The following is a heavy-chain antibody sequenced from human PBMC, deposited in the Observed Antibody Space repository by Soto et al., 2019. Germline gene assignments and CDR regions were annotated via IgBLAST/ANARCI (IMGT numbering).Heavy chain of an antibody. CDR2: IKPFDATT. V-gene: IGHV1-18*04. D-gene: IGHD3-10*01. Sequence: QVQLVQSGAEVKKPGASVKVSCKTSGYIFLSYGLSWVRQAPGQGLEWMGWIKPFDATTKYAQKFQGRVSMTIDTSTSSVYMELMSLRSDDTAVYYCVRDLDGSGSYYTDYWGRGTLVTVSS. J-gene: IGHJ4*02. CDR3: VRDLDGSGSYYTDY. CDR1: GYIFLSYG.